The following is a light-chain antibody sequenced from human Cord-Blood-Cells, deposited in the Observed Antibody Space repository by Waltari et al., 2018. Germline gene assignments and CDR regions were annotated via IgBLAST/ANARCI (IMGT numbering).Light chain of an antibody. Sequence: QSALTPPASVSGYPGQSITISCTGTSSDVGSYNLASCYQQHPGNAPKLMIYEVSKRPSGVSNRFSGSKSGNTASLTISGLQAEDEADYYCCSYAGSSTFVVFGGGTKLTVL. J-gene: IGLJ2*01. CDR1: SSDVGSYNL. CDR2: EVS. V-gene: IGLV2-23*02. CDR3: CSYAGSSTFVV.